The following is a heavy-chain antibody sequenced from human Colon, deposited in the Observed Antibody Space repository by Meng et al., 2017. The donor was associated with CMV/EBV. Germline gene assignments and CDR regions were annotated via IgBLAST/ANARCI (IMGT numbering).Heavy chain of an antibody. J-gene: IGHJ4*02. CDR3: ARGRIGVTGPSPGPDS. V-gene: IGHV1-2*02. CDR2: INPKTGGR. CDR1: GYTFTDYY. Sequence: ASVKVSCKASGYTFTDYYIHWVRQAPGQGLEWLGWINPKTGGRNVGERFQGRVTVTRDTSINTAYMDMSSLRFDDTAIYYCARGRIGVTGPSPGPDSWGPGALVTVSS. D-gene: IGHD6-19*01.